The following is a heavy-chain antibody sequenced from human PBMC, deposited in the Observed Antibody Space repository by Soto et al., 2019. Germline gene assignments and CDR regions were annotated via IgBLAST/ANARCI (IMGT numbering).Heavy chain of an antibody. CDR3: ARGREYSSSWLRWFDP. CDR2: IDPSDSYT. Sequence: EVQLVQSGAEVKKPGESLRISCKGSGYSFTRYWISWVRQMPGKGLEWMGRIDPSDSYTNYSPSFQGHVTISVDRSISTAYLQWSSLKASDTAMYYCARGREYSSSWLRWFDPWGQGTLVTVSS. V-gene: IGHV5-10-1*03. J-gene: IGHJ5*02. D-gene: IGHD6-13*01. CDR1: GYSFTRYW.